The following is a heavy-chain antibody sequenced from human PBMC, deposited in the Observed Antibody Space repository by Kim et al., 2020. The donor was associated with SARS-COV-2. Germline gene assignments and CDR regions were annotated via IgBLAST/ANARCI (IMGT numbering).Heavy chain of an antibody. CDR1: GGSIRSGGYY. CDR3: ARDIRVLGTGTTHLVGWFDP. CDR2: IYYSGST. J-gene: IGHJ5*02. Sequence: SETLSLTCTVSGGSIRSGGYYWSWIRQHPGKGLEWIGYIYYSGSTYYNPSLKSRVTISVDTSKNQFSLKLSSVTAADTAVYYCARDIRVLGTGTTHLVGWFDPWGPGTLVTVSS. D-gene: IGHD1-1*01. V-gene: IGHV4-31*03.